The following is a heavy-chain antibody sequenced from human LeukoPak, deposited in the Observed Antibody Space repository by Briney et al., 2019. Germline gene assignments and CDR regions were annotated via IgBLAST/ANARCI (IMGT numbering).Heavy chain of an antibody. Sequence: GGSLRLSCAASGFTFSDYYMSWIRQALGKGLEWVSYISSSGNIKYYADSVKGRFTVSRDNAKKSLYLQMNSLRAEDTAVYYCARAGYNYGSPEHDYWGQGTLVTVSS. V-gene: IGHV3-11*01. D-gene: IGHD5-18*01. J-gene: IGHJ4*02. CDR3: ARAGYNYGSPEHDY. CDR2: ISSSGNIK. CDR1: GFTFSDYY.